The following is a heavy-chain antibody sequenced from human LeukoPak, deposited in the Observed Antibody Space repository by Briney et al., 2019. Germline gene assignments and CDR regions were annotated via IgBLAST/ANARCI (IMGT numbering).Heavy chain of an antibody. V-gene: IGHV1-2*06. Sequence: ASVTVSCKASGYTFTGYYMHWVRQAPGQGLEWMGRINPNSGGTNYAQKFQGRVTMTRDTSISTAYMELSRLRSDDTAVYYCASVFRSSPSYGMDVWGQGTTVTVSS. CDR1: GYTFTGYY. J-gene: IGHJ6*02. D-gene: IGHD6-13*01. CDR3: ASVFRSSPSYGMDV. CDR2: INPNSGGT.